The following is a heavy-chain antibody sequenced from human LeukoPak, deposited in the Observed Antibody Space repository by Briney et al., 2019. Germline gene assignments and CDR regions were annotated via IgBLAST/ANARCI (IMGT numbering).Heavy chain of an antibody. CDR3: ARDVQWLATYYYYGMDV. V-gene: IGHV3-23*01. J-gene: IGHJ6*02. D-gene: IGHD6-19*01. CDR1: GFTFSSYA. Sequence: PGGSLRLSCAASGFTFSSYAMSWVRQAPGKGLEWVSAISGSGGSTYYADSAEGRFTISRDNSKNTLYLQMNSLRAEDTAVYYCARDVQWLATYYYYGMDVWGQGTTVTVSS. CDR2: ISGSGGST.